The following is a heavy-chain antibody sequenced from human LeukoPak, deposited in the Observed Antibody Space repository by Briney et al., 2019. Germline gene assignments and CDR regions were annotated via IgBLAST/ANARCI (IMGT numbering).Heavy chain of an antibody. V-gene: IGHV3-9*01. CDR2: ISWNSGSI. D-gene: IGHD3-22*01. CDR3: AKGQHFYDSSGPDY. Sequence: GGSLRLSCAASGFTFDDYAMHWVRQAPGKGLEWVSGISWNSGSIGYADSVKGRLTLSRDNAKKSLYLQMNSLRVEDTALYYCAKGQHFYDSSGPDYWGQGTLVTVSS. J-gene: IGHJ4*02. CDR1: GFTFDDYA.